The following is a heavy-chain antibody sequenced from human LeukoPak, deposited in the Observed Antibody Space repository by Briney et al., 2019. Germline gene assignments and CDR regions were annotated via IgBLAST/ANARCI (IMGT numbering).Heavy chain of an antibody. J-gene: IGHJ4*02. V-gene: IGHV3-23*01. D-gene: IGHD3-22*01. Sequence: GGSLCLFRAASGFTVSSHAMRSVRQAPGGGLEWVSSISGSGGSTYYADSVKGRFTISRDNSKHTLYLQMNSLRAEDTAVYYCAKAPRYYYDSSGYFDYWGQGTLVTVSS. CDR2: ISGSGGST. CDR3: AKAPRYYYDSSGYFDY. CDR1: GFTVSSHA.